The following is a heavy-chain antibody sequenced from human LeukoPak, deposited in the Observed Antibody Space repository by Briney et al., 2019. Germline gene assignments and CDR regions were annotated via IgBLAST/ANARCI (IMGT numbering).Heavy chain of an antibody. D-gene: IGHD6-19*01. CDR1: GGSISSYY. J-gene: IGHJ3*02. Sequence: PSETLSLTCTVSGGSISSYYWSWTRQPAGKGLEWIGRIYTSGSTNYNPSLKSRVTMPVDTSKNQFSLKLSSVTAADTAVYYCAGIHQYSSGRHAFDIWGQGTMVTVSS. V-gene: IGHV4-4*07. CDR2: IYTSGST. CDR3: AGIHQYSSGRHAFDI.